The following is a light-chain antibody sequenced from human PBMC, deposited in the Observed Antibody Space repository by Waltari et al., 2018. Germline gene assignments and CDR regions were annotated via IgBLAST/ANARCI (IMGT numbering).Light chain of an antibody. CDR1: QSVSSS. CDR2: SAS. V-gene: IGKV3-11*01. J-gene: IGKJ2*03. CDR3: YQHSSRYS. Sequence: VILTQSPATLSLSPGERATLSCRASQSVSSSLAWYQQKPGQAPRLLIHSASSRATGIPDRFSGSGSGTESTLTISSLEPEDVGVYHCYQHSSRYSFGQGTKVEIK.